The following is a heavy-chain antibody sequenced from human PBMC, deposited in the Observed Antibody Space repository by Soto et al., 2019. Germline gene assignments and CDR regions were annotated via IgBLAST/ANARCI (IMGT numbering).Heavy chain of an antibody. D-gene: IGHD3-10*01. J-gene: IGHJ4*02. CDR3: AKDGEIFPSWYFDY. V-gene: IGHV4-59*12. CDR1: GGSISSYY. Sequence: SETLSLTCTVSGGSISSYYWSWIRQPPGKGLEWIGYIYYSGSTNYNPSLKSRVTISVDTSKNQFSLKLSSVTAADTAVYYCAKDGEIFPSWYFDYWGQGTLVTVSS. CDR2: IYYSGST.